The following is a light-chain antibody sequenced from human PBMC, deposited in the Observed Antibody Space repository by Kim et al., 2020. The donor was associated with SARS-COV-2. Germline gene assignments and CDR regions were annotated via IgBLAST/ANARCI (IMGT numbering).Light chain of an antibody. CDR2: GKN. CDR1: SLRSYY. J-gene: IGLJ2*01. V-gene: IGLV3-19*01. CDR3: CSRDNSGNHLK. Sequence: SSELTQDPAVSVALGQTVRITCRGDSLRSYYASWYQQRPGQAPVLLIYGKNNRPSGIPGRFSGSSSGDTASLTITGAQAEDEADYSCCSRDNSGNHLKFG.